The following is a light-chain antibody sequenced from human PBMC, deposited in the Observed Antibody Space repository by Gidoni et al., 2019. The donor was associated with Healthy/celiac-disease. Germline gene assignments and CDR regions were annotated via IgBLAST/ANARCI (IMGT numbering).Light chain of an antibody. CDR1: SSDVGSYNL. Sequence: QSALTQPASVSGSPGQSITISCTGTSSDVGSYNLVSWYQQHPGKAPKLMIYEGSKRPSGVSNRFSGPKSGNTASLTISGLQAEDEADYYCCSYAGSSPSYVVFGGGTKLTVL. V-gene: IGLV2-23*01. CDR2: EGS. J-gene: IGLJ2*01. CDR3: CSYAGSSPSYVV.